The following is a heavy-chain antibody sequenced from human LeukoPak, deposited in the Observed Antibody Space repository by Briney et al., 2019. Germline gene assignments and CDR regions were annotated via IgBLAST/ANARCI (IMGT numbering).Heavy chain of an antibody. D-gene: IGHD1-26*01. Sequence: GGSLRLSCAASGFTFSSYGMHWVRQAPGKGLEWVTFIRYDGSDTYYADSVKGRFTISRDNSKNTLFLQMNRLRSEDTAVYYCAKDPLRRREQSTSYFDYWGQGTLVTVSS. V-gene: IGHV3-30*02. CDR3: AKDPLRRREQSTSYFDY. J-gene: IGHJ4*02. CDR1: GFTFSSYG. CDR2: IRYDGSDT.